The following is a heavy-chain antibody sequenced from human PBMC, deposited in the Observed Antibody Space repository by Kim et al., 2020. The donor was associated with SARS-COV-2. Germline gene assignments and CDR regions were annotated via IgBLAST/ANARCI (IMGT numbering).Heavy chain of an antibody. Sequence: GGSLRLSCKGSGFTFGDYDMSWVRQAPGKGLEWVGIIRSKAHGGTTDYAASVRGRVSISRDDSESIAYLQMNSLKTEDTAVYFCARWFSFGEFYFDYWGRGTLVTVSS. J-gene: IGHJ4*02. V-gene: IGHV3-49*04. D-gene: IGHD3-10*01. CDR3: ARWFSFGEFYFDY. CDR1: GFTFGDYD. CDR2: IRSKAHGGTT.